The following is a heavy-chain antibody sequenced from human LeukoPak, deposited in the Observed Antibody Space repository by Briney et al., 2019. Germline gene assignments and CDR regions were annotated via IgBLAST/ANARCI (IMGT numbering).Heavy chain of an antibody. D-gene: IGHD1-1*01. CDR2: IIPIFGTA. J-gene: IGHJ6*03. V-gene: IGHV1-69*13. CDR3: ARDKQLDWAHYYYYYMDV. CDR1: GGTFSSYA. Sequence: SVKVSCKASGGTFSSYAISWVRQAPGQGLEWMGGIIPIFGTANYAQKFQGRVTITADESTSTAYMELSRLRSDDTAVYYCARDKQLDWAHYYYYYMDVWGKGTTVTVSS.